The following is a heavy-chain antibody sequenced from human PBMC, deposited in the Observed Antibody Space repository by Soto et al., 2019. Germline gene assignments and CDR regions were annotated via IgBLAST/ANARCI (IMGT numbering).Heavy chain of an antibody. V-gene: IGHV5-51*01. CDR3: ARQGSTGGIHFYGMAV. CDR1: CYTFTSYW. Sequence: PGESLKISCRVSCYTFTSYWIAWLRQMPGKGLEWLGIIYPDDSDTRYSPSFQGQVTISADKSINTAYLQWSSLKASDTATYYCARQGSTGGIHFYGMAVWGQATTVTGS. CDR2: IYPDDSDT. D-gene: IGHD2-8*02. J-gene: IGHJ6*01.